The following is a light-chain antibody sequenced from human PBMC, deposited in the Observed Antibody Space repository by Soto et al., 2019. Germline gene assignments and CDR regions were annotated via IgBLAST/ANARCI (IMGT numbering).Light chain of an antibody. J-gene: IGKJ1*01. Sequence: DIQMTQSPSTLSASVGDRVTITCRASQTISTLLAWYQQRPGKAPNLLIYKASSLESGVPSRFSGSGSGTEFTLTISSLQPDDFATYFCQQYSTYPWTFGPGTKVEVK. CDR1: QTISTL. V-gene: IGKV1-5*03. CDR3: QQYSTYPWT. CDR2: KAS.